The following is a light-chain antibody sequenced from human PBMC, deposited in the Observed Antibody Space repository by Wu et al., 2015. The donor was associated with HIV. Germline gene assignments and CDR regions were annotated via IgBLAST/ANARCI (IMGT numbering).Light chain of an antibody. Sequence: DIEVTQSPSSLSASVGDRVTITCRASQNIDNYLNWYQQKPGKAPKLLIYTASILQSGVPSRFGGSGVGTDFTLTISSLQPEDFATYYCQQSYSTLWTFGQGTKVE. J-gene: IGKJ1*01. CDR3: QQSYSTLWT. CDR2: TAS. V-gene: IGKV1-39*01. CDR1: QNIDNY.